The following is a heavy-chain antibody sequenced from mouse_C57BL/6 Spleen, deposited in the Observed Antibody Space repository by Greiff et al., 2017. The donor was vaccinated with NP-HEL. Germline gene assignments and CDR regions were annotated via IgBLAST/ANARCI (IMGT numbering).Heavy chain of an antibody. J-gene: IGHJ2*01. CDR2: IYPGSGNT. V-gene: IGHV1-66*01. CDR1: GYSFTSYY. CDR3: ALITTVVATHYFDY. Sequence: QVQLKQSGPELVKPGASVKISCKASGYSFTSYYIHWVKQRPGQGLEWIGWIYPGSGNTKYNEKFKGKATLTADTSSSTAYMQLSSLTSEDSAVYYCALITTVVATHYFDYWGQGTTLTVSS. D-gene: IGHD1-1*01.